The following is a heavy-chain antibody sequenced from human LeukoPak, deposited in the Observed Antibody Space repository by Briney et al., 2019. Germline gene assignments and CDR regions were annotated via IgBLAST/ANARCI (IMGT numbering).Heavy chain of an antibody. J-gene: IGHJ6*03. V-gene: IGHV3-30*02. D-gene: IGHD2-21*02. Sequence: GGSLRLSCAASGFTFSSYDMHWVRQAPGKGLEWVAFIRYDGSNQYYADSVKGRFTISRDKSKNTLYLQMNSLRAGDTAVYYCAKDKRALLHYMDVWGKGTTVTISS. CDR3: AKDKRALLHYMDV. CDR1: GFTFSSYD. CDR2: IRYDGSNQ.